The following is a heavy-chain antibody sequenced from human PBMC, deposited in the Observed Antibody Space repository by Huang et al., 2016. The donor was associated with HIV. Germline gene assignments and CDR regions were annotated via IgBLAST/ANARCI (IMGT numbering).Heavy chain of an antibody. CDR2: INPSDGST. D-gene: IGHD3-22*01. Sequence: QVQLVQSGAEVKKPGASVKVSCKASGYAFTSYYMHWVRQATGKGLEWIGIINPSDGSTSYAQKFQGRVTTTRDTSTNTVFMELSSLRSEDTAVYYCARDRDFYDSSGYWGFNYFDYWGQGTLVTVSS. CDR3: ARDRDFYDSSGYWGFNYFDY. J-gene: IGHJ4*02. CDR1: GYAFTSYY. V-gene: IGHV1-46*01.